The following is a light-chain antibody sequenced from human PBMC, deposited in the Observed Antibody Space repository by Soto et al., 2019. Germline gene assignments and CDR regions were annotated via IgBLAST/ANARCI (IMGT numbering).Light chain of an antibody. CDR1: QSVSSN. V-gene: IGKV3-15*01. J-gene: IGKJ5*01. CDR3: QQYNNWPPIT. Sequence: EIVMTQSPASLSVSPREKNKLSCRAGQSVSSNLAWYQHKPGQAPRLLIYGASTRATGIPARFSGSGSGTEFTLTISSLQSEDFAVYYCQQYNNWPPITFGQGTRLEIK. CDR2: GAS.